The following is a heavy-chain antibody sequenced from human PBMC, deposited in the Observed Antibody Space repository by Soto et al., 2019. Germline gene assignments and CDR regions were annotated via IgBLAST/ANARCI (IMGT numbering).Heavy chain of an antibody. J-gene: IGHJ4*02. CDR2: INSDGSST. CDR1: GFTFSSYW. D-gene: IGHD5-12*01. CDR3: ARVGRDGYNSKGCFDY. Sequence: PGGSLRLSCAASGFTFSSYWMHWARQAPGKGLVWVSRINSDGSSTSYADSVKGRFTISRDNAKNTLYLQMNSLRAEDTAVYYCARVGRDGYNSKGCFDYWGQGTLVTVYS. V-gene: IGHV3-74*01.